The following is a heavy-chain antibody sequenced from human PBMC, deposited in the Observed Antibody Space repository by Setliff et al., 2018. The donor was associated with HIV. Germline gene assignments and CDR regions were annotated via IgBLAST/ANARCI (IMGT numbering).Heavy chain of an antibody. D-gene: IGHD2-15*01. V-gene: IGHV1-69*05. CDR3: ARDMGGLLSDIVVVVAAPLFDYYYMDV. CDR1: GGTFSSYA. CDR2: IIPVFGTT. Sequence: ASVKVSCKASGGTFSSYAISWVRQAPGQGLDWMGGIIPVFGTTNYAQKFQGRVTIARDTSASTAYMELSRLRSDDTAVYYCARDMGGLLSDIVVVVAAPLFDYYYMDVWGKGTTVTVSS. J-gene: IGHJ6*03.